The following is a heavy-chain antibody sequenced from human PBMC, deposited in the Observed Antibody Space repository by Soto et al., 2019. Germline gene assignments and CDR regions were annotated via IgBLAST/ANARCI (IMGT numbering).Heavy chain of an antibody. V-gene: IGHV3-23*01. J-gene: IGHJ3*02. CDR1: GLPVGSHG. Sequence: EVQLLESGGGLAQPGGSLRLSCVVSGLPVGSHGLSWVRQAPGGGREWVSSINAIGHSTFYADSVKGRFSISRDTSENTLYLQMNSLRVEGTALCFCARGEYGVLDIWGQGTKVTVSS. CDR3: ARGEYGVLDI. CDR2: INAIGHST. D-gene: IGHD3-10*01.